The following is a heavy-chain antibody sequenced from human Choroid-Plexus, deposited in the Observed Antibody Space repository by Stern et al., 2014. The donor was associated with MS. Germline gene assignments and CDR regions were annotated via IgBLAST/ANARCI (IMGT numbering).Heavy chain of an antibody. CDR3: AKDRQYLTYFFDH. CDR2: VSYAGSNK. D-gene: IGHD2/OR15-2a*01. J-gene: IGHJ5*02. Sequence: QVQLVQSGGGVVQPGRPLRLSCVASGFTFGSCAMHWVRQAPGNGLEWVAGVSYAGSNKAYADSVKGRFTIPRDNSQNTLYMQMSSLRPEDTAVYYCAKDRQYLTYFFDHWGQGSLVTVSS. CDR1: GFTFGSCA. V-gene: IGHV3-30*18.